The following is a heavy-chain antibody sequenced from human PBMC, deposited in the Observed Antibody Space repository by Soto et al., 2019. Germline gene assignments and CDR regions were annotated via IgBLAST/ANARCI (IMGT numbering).Heavy chain of an antibody. Sequence: SETLSLTCTVSGGSVSSESHYWRCIRQTPGKGLEWVGYIYYTGSTNYNPSLKGRVTMSVDTSRDQVSLRLRSLTRAYTAVYYCAREHYDFRGGYYYYAMEVWGQGTKVTVSS. CDR1: GGSVSSESHY. CDR3: AREHYDFRGGYYYYAMEV. CDR2: IYYTGST. J-gene: IGHJ6*02. V-gene: IGHV4-61*01. D-gene: IGHD3-3*01.